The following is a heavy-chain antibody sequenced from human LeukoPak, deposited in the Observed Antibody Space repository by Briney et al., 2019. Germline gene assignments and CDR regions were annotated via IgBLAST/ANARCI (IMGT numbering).Heavy chain of an antibody. D-gene: IGHD3-16*02. J-gene: IGHJ6*03. CDR2: IYYSGST. V-gene: IGHV4-30-4*07. Sequence: TPSETLSLTCAVSGGSISSGGYSWSWIRQPPGKGLEWIGYIYYSGSTYYNPSLKSRVTISVDTSKNQFSLKLSSVTAADTAVYYCARQVTSAFGGVIVIYYMDVWGKGTTVTVSS. CDR1: GGSISSGGYS. CDR3: ARQVTSAFGGVIVIYYMDV.